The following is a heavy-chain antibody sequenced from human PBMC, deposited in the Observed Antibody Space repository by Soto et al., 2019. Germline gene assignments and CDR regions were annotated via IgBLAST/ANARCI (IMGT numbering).Heavy chain of an antibody. J-gene: IGHJ4*02. V-gene: IGHV3-23*01. Sequence: PGGSLRLSCAASGFTFTSFAVSWVRQAPGKGLEWVSAISGSGSTIFYADSVKGRFTISRDNDKNSLSLQMDSLRADDTGVYYCARGSPQFWQLFDNWGQGALVTVSS. CDR1: GFTFTSFA. D-gene: IGHD3-3*01. CDR3: ARGSPQFWQLFDN. CDR2: ISGSGSTI.